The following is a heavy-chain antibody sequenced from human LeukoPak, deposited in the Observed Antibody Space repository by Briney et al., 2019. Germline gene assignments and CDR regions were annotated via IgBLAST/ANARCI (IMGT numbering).Heavy chain of an antibody. CDR1: GFTFSSYS. V-gene: IGHV3-30*03. J-gene: IGHJ4*02. D-gene: IGHD3-10*01. CDR3: ARDLEGFGEVDY. Sequence: GGSLRLSCAASGFTFSSYSMNWVRQAPGKGLEWVAVISYDGSNKYYADSVKGRFTISRDNSKNTLYLQMNSLRAEDTAVYYCARDLEGFGEVDYWGQGTLVTVSS. CDR2: ISYDGSNK.